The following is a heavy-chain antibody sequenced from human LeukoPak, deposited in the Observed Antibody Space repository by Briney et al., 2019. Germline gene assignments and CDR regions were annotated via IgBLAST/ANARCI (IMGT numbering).Heavy chain of an antibody. Sequence: GRSLRLSCAASGFTFSSYSMNWVRQAPGKGLEWVSSISSSSSYIYYADSVKGRFTISRDNAKNSLYLQMNSLRAEDTAVYYCARDLAAILAYYYYYYMDVWGKGTTVTVSS. V-gene: IGHV3-21*01. D-gene: IGHD5-12*01. J-gene: IGHJ6*03. CDR2: ISSSSSYI. CDR3: ARDLAAILAYYYYYYMDV. CDR1: GFTFSSYS.